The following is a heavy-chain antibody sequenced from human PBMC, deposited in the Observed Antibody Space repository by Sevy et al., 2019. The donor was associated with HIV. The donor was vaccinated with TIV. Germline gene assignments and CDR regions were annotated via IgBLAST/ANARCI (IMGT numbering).Heavy chain of an antibody. J-gene: IGHJ4*02. D-gene: IGHD3-22*01. CDR3: VLFTYYYDSSGYLFDY. CDR2: IKQDGSEK. CDR1: GFTFSSYW. Sequence: GGCLRLSCAASGFTFSSYWMSWVRQAPGKGLEWVANIKQDGSEKYYVDSVKGRFTISRDNAKNSLYLQMNSLRAEDTAVYYCVLFTYYYDSSGYLFDYWGQGTLVTVSS. V-gene: IGHV3-7*01.